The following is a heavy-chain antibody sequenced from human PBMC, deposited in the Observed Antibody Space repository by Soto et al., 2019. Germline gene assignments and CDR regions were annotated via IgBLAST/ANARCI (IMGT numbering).Heavy chain of an antibody. D-gene: IGHD3-22*01. CDR1: GGAINSGDYY. J-gene: IGHJ4*02. Sequence: LSLTCTVSGGAINSGDYYWSWIRQPPGKGLEWVGNLYYTGSTYYNPSLKSRLTISVDTSKKQFSLMVTSVTAADTAVYYCARYRYSDSLREYYFDYWGQGTPVTVSS. CDR3: ARYRYSDSLREYYFDY. V-gene: IGHV4-30-4*01. CDR2: LYYTGST.